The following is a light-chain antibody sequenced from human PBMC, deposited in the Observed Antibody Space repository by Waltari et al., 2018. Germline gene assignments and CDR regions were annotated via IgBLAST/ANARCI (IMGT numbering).Light chain of an antibody. V-gene: IGKV3-11*01. Sequence: EIVLTQSPDTMSLSPGERATLSCRASQSVTTYLGWYQQKPGQAPRLLIYDASNRATGIPARFSGSGSGTDFTLTISSLEPDDFAVYYCHQCSTWPPAFGPGTKVDI. CDR3: HQCSTWPPA. CDR2: DAS. CDR1: QSVTTY. J-gene: IGKJ3*01.